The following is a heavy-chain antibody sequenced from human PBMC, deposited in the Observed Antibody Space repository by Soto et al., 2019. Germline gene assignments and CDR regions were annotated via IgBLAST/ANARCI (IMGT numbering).Heavy chain of an antibody. V-gene: IGHV3-30*18. CDR1: GFTFSNYG. CDR2: ISYDGSNK. D-gene: IGHD2-2*01. J-gene: IGHJ4*02. CDR3: AKPRKIVVVPAALDY. Sequence: TGGSLRLSCAASGFTFSNYGMHWVRQAPGKGLEWVAVISYDGSNKYYADSVKGRFTISRDNSKNTLYLQMNSLRAEDTAVYYCAKPRKIVVVPAALDYWGQGTLVTVSS.